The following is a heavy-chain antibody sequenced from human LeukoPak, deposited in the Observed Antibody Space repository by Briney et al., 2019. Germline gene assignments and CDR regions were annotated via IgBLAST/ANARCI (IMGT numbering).Heavy chain of an antibody. CDR3: ARERGSMVRYYGMDV. Sequence: SETLSLTCTVSGGSISSHYWSWIRQPPGKGLEWIGYIYYSGSTNYNPSLKSRVTISVDTSKNQFSLKLSSVTAADTAVYYCARERGSMVRYYGMDVWGQGTLVTVSS. V-gene: IGHV4-59*11. CDR2: IYYSGST. CDR1: GGSISSHY. D-gene: IGHD3-10*01. J-gene: IGHJ6*02.